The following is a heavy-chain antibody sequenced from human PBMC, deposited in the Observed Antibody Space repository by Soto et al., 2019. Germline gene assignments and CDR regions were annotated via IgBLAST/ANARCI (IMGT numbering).Heavy chain of an antibody. J-gene: IGHJ4*02. D-gene: IGHD2-15*01. Sequence: QVQLQESGPGLVKPSETLSLTCTVSGGSIGNYYCSWIRQPPGKGLEWIGYIYYSGSTNYNPSLKSRVTISVDTSKNQFSLKLSSVTAADTAVYYCARAGAATLSDYWGQGTLGTVSS. V-gene: IGHV4-59*01. CDR3: ARAGAATLSDY. CDR1: GGSIGNYY. CDR2: IYYSGST.